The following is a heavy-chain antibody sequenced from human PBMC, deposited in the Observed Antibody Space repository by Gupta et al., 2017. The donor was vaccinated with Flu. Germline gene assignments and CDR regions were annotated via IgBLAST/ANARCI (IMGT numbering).Heavy chain of an antibody. CDR3: TRGGTAWDY. V-gene: IGHV1-3*01. J-gene: IGHJ4*02. Sequence: SGYSFKTYAVQWGRQAPGQRPEWLGWIKHGAGDTKYPQKFQDRLTITRDKSATTVYMELSGLTSDDTATYSGTRGGTAWDYWGQGALVPVTS. D-gene: IGHD6-25*01. CDR2: IKHGAGDT. CDR1: GYSFKTYA.